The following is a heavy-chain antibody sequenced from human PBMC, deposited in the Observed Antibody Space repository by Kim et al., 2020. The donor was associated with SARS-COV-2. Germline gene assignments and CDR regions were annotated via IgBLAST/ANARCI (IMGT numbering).Heavy chain of an antibody. Sequence: GGSLRLSCAASGFTFSSYAMSWVRQAPGKGLEWVSVIYSGGSSTYYADSVKGRFTVSRDNSKNTLYLQMNSLRAEDTAVYYCAKDYLADYWGQGTLVTVSS. CDR3: AKDYLADY. J-gene: IGHJ4*02. CDR1: GFTFSSYA. V-gene: IGHV3-23*03. CDR2: IYSGGSST.